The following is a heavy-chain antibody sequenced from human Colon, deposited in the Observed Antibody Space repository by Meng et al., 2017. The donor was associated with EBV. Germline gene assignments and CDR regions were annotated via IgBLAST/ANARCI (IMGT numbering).Heavy chain of an antibody. D-gene: IGHD2-21*01. CDR1: GGSISSSHW. CDR3: ARVWQSLTAFFDS. CDR2: VYHTGST. J-gene: IGHJ4*02. Sequence: QVQLSGSGPGLVRPPGPLSLSCAVCGGSISSSHWWAWVRQPPGKGLEWIGEVYHTGSTKYNPPLKSRLTISVDKSKNQFSLNLTSVTAADTAVYYCARVWQSLTAFFDSWGQGTLVTVSS. V-gene: IGHV4-4*03.